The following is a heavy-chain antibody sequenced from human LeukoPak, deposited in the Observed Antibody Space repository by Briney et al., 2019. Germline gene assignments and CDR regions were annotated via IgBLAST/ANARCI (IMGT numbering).Heavy chain of an antibody. CDR3: AKLFSAVTTYFQH. Sequence: GASLRLSCAASGFTFSSYAMSCVRQSPGKALEGVSAIRGSGASTYYADSVKRLFTISRDNYKNTLYLQMNSLRAEDTAVYYCAKLFSAVTTYFQHWGQGTLVTVSS. J-gene: IGHJ1*01. D-gene: IGHD4-17*01. CDR1: GFTFSSYA. V-gene: IGHV3-23*01. CDR2: IRGSGAST.